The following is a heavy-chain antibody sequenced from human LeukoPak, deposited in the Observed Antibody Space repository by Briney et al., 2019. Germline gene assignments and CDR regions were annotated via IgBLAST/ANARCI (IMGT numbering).Heavy chain of an antibody. Sequence: GGSLRLSCAASGFTFNNCAMNWVRQAPGKGLEWVSTISSSGHSTYYADSVKGRLTISRDNGKNTLYLQFNNLRPEDTAVYYCARARVVVVPTASRKGDGFDFRGQGTLVTVSS. D-gene: IGHD2-2*01. J-gene: IGHJ3*01. CDR3: ARARVVVVPTASRKGDGFDF. V-gene: IGHV3-23*01. CDR2: ISSSGHST. CDR1: GFTFNNCA.